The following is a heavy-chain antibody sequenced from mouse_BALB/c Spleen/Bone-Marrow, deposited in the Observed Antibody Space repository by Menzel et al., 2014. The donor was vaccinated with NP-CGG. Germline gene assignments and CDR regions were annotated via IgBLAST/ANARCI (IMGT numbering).Heavy chain of an antibody. CDR2: IDPANGNT. J-gene: IGHJ3*01. CDR1: GFNIKDTY. CDR3: ARGGAFAY. Sequence: VQLKESGAELVKPGASVKLSCTASGFNIKDTYMHWVKRRPEQGLEWIGRIDPANGNTKYDPKFQGKATITADTSSNTAYLQLSSLTSEDTAVYYCARGGAFAYWGQGTLVTVSA. V-gene: IGHV14-3*02.